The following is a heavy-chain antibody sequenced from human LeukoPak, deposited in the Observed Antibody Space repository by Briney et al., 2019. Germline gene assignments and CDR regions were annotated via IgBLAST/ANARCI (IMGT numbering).Heavy chain of an antibody. V-gene: IGHV3-30-3*01. J-gene: IGHJ4*02. CDR3: AREVEYSSSSFDY. D-gene: IGHD6-6*01. Sequence: GGSLRLSCAASGFTFSSYAMHWVRQAPGKGLEWVAIISYAGSNEYYADSVKGRFTISRDNSKNTLYLQMNSLRAEDTAVYYCAREVEYSSSSFDYWGQGTLVTVSS. CDR1: GFTFSSYA. CDR2: ISYAGSNE.